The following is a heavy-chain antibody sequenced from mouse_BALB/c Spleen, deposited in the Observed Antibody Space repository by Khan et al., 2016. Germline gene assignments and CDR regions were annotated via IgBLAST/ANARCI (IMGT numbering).Heavy chain of an antibody. CDR1: GFNIKDYY. Sequence: VQLQQSGAELVRSGASVKLSCTASGFNIKDYYMHWVKQRPEQGLEWIGWIDPENGDTEYAPKFQGKATMTADTSSNNAYLQLSSLTSEDTAVYYCKACEYNAMDYGGQGTSVTVSS. CDR3: KACEYNAMDY. CDR2: IDPENGDT. V-gene: IGHV14-4*02. J-gene: IGHJ4*01.